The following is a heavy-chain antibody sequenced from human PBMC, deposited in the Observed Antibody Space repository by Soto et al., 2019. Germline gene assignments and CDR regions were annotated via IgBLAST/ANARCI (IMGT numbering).Heavy chain of an antibody. J-gene: IGHJ6*02. CDR1: GFTFSSYG. Sequence: GGSLRLSCAASGFTFSSYGMHWVRQAPGKGLEWVAVIWYDGSNKYYADSVKGRFTISRDNSKNTLYLQMNSLRAEDTAVYYCARGSGYGYTYYYYGTDVWGQGTTVTVSS. V-gene: IGHV3-33*01. CDR3: ARGSGYGYTYYYYGTDV. CDR2: IWYDGSNK. D-gene: IGHD5-18*01.